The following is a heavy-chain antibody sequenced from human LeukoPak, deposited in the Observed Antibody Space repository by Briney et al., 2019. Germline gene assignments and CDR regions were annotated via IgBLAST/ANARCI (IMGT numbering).Heavy chain of an antibody. CDR3: ARQDGEGIYYFDY. CDR1: GYSFTHYW. Sequence: GESLKISCQGSGYSFTHYWIGWVRQMPGKGLEWMGIIYPGDSDTRYSPSFQGQVTISADKSISTAYLPWSSLRASDTAMYYCARQDGEGIYYFDYWGQGTLVTVSS. CDR2: IYPGDSDT. J-gene: IGHJ4*02. D-gene: IGHD2-15*01. V-gene: IGHV5-51*01.